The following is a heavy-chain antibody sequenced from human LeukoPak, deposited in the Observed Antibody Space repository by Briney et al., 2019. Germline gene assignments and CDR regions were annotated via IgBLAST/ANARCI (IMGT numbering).Heavy chain of an antibody. V-gene: IGHV6-1*01. CDR3: AGEYRGIEAARPNNWFDP. CDR2: TYYRSKWYN. D-gene: IGHD6-6*01. CDR1: GDSVSSNSAA. J-gene: IGHJ5*02. Sequence: SQTLSLTCAISGDSVSSNSAAWNWIRQSPSRGLEWLGRTYYRSKWYNDYAVSVKSRITINPDTSKNQFSLQLNSVTPEDTAVYYCAGEYRGIEAARPNNWFDPWGQGTLVTVSS.